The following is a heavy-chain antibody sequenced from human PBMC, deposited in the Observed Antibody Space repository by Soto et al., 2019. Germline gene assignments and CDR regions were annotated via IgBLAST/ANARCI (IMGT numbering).Heavy chain of an antibody. CDR2: INHSGST. CDR3: ARGTETIVVVVAAPLRHFDY. D-gene: IGHD2-15*01. V-gene: IGHV4-34*01. J-gene: IGHJ4*02. Sequence: SETLSLTCAVYCGAFSGYYWSWIRHPPGKRLEWIGEINHSGSTNYNRSLKSRVTISVDTSKNQLSLKLSSVTAADTAVYYCARGTETIVVVVAAPLRHFDYWGQGTLVTVSS. CDR1: CGAFSGYY.